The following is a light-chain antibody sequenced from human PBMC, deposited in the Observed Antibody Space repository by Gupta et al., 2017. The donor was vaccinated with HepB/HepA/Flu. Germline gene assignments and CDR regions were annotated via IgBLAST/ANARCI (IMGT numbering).Light chain of an antibody. J-gene: IGKJ3*01. Sequence: DIQLTQSPSFLSASVGDRVTITCRASQGISSYLAWYQQKPGKAPKLLIYAASTLQSGVPSRFSGSGSGTEFTLTISSLQPEDFATYYCQQLNSYPHTFGPGTSGYQT. CDR2: AAS. CDR3: QQLNSYPHT. CDR1: QGISSY. V-gene: IGKV1-9*01.